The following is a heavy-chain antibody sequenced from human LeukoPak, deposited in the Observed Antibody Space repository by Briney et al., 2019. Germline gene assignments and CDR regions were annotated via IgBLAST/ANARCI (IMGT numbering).Heavy chain of an antibody. CDR2: IKQDGSEK. V-gene: IGHV3-7*01. D-gene: IGHD6-13*01. CDR3: ARDRIAAAGYFDY. J-gene: IGHJ4*02. CDR1: GFTFSSYW. Sequence: GGSLRLSCTASGFTFSSYWMSWVRQAPGKGLEWVANIKQDGSEKYYVDSVKGRFTISRDNAKNSLYLQMNSLRAEDTAVYYCARDRIAAAGYFDYWGQGTLVTVSS.